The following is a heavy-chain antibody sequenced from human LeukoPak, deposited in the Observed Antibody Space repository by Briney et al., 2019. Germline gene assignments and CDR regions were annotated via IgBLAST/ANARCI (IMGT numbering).Heavy chain of an antibody. D-gene: IGHD2-15*01. Sequence: PSETLSLTCTVSGGSINTPNYYWGWIRQTPGKGLEWIGNIFYSGGTYYSPSLTSRVTISLDTSRNQFSLKLNSVTAADTAVYYCARDQRYCSGGSCYPDWFDPWGQGTLVTVSS. CDR1: GGSINTPNYY. V-gene: IGHV4-39*07. J-gene: IGHJ5*02. CDR3: ARDQRYCSGGSCYPDWFDP. CDR2: IFYSGGT.